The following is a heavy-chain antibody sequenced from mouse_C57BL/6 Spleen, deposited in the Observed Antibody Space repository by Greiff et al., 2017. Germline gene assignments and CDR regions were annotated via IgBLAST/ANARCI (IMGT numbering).Heavy chain of an antibody. CDR1: GITFSSYA. J-gene: IGHJ2*01. D-gene: IGHD3-2*02. V-gene: IGHV5-4*01. Sequence: EVKLVESGGGLVKPGGSLKLSCAASGITFSSYAMSWVRQTPEKRLEWVATISDGGSYTYYPDNVKGRFTISRDNAKNNLYLQMSHLKSEDTAMYYCARDSGSSGYDYWGQGTTLTVSS. CDR3: ARDSGSSGYDY. CDR2: ISDGGSYT.